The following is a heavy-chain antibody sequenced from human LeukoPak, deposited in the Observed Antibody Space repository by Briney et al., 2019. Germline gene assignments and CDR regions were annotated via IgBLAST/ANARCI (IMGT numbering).Heavy chain of an antibody. CDR3: ARDGGSAWFFRY. CDR2: ISSNGGST. Sequence: AGGSLRLSCAASEFTFNNYAMHWVRQAPGKGLEYVSGISSNGGSTYNADSVKGRFTISRDNSKNTLYLQMNSLRAEDTAVYYCARDGGSAWFFRYWGQGTLVTVSS. J-gene: IGHJ4*02. D-gene: IGHD6-19*01. CDR1: EFTFNNYA. V-gene: IGHV3-64*04.